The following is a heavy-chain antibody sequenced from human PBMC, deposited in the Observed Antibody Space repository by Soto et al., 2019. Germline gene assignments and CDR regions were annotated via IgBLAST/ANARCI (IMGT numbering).Heavy chain of an antibody. Sequence: PGGSLRLSCAASGFTFSSYAMSWVRQAPGKGLEWVSAISGSGGSTYYADSVKGRFTISRDNSKKTLYLQMNSLRAEDTAVYYCAKDTQTETIFGFDAFDIWGQGTMVTVSS. V-gene: IGHV3-23*01. CDR1: GFTFSSYA. J-gene: IGHJ3*02. CDR3: AKDTQTETIFGFDAFDI. D-gene: IGHD3-3*01. CDR2: ISGSGGST.